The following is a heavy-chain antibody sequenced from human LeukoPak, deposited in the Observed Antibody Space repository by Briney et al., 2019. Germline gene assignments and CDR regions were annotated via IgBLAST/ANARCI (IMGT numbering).Heavy chain of an antibody. CDR3: AKETDYYDSSGYFFDY. Sequence: GGSLRLSCEASGFTFSSYDMHWVRQAPGKGLEWAAVISHDGSNKYYADSVKGRFTISRDNSKNTLYLQMNSLRAEDTAVYYCAKETDYYDSSGYFFDYWGQGPLVTVSS. J-gene: IGHJ4*02. D-gene: IGHD3-22*01. CDR2: ISHDGSNK. V-gene: IGHV3-30*18. CDR1: GFTFSSYD.